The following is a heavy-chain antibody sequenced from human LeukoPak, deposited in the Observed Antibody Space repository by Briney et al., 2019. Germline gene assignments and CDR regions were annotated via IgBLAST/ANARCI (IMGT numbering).Heavy chain of an antibody. J-gene: IGHJ4*02. CDR2: ISSEGGRP. CDR1: GFTFSSYA. CDR3: AREYCSGGRCQYYFDY. V-gene: IGHV3-64*01. D-gene: IGHD2-15*01. Sequence: GGSLRLSCAASGFTFSSYAMHWVRQAPGKGLEYVSGISSEGGRPFHVNSVKGRFTISRDSSKDTPYLQMGSLRAEDMAVYYCAREYCSGGRCQYYFDYWGQGTLVTVSS.